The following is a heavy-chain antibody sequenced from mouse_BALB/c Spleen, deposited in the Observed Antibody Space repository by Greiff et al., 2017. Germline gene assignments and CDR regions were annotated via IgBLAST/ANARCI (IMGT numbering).Heavy chain of an antibody. J-gene: IGHJ1*01. D-gene: IGHD2-1*01. Sequence: EVKLMESGGGLVQPGGSRKLSCAASGFTFSDYGMAWVRQAPGKGPEWVAFISNLAYSIYYADTVTGRFTISRENAKNTLYLEMSSLRSEDTAMYYCARVYGNYWYFDVWGAGTTVTVSS. V-gene: IGHV5-15*02. CDR3: ARVYGNYWYFDV. CDR2: ISNLAYSI. CDR1: GFTFSDYG.